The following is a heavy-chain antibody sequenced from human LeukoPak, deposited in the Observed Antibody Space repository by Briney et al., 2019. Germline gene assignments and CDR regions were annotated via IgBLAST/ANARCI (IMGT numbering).Heavy chain of an antibody. CDR3: AKPLYASTWYGFDY. V-gene: IGHV3-23*01. J-gene: IGHJ4*02. D-gene: IGHD6-13*01. CDR1: GFKFSSYA. CDR2: IRGSGVTT. Sequence: GGSLRLSCAASGFKFSSYAMSWVRQAPGKGLEWVSAIRGSGVTTYYADSVKGRFTISRDNSKSTLYLQMSSLRADDTAVYYCAKPLYASTWYGFDYWGQGSLAVVSS.